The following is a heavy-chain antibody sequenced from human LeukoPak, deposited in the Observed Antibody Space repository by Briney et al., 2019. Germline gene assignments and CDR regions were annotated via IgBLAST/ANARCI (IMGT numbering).Heavy chain of an antibody. J-gene: IGHJ4*02. CDR3: ARSDISGWYHY. Sequence: GGSLRLSCGASGFTFSSYWMSWVCQAPGKGLEWVANIKQDGSEKYYVDSVKGRFTISRDNARNSLYLQMNSLRAEDTAVYYCARSDISGWYHYWGQGTLVTVSS. D-gene: IGHD6-19*01. CDR2: IKQDGSEK. V-gene: IGHV3-7*01. CDR1: GFTFSSYW.